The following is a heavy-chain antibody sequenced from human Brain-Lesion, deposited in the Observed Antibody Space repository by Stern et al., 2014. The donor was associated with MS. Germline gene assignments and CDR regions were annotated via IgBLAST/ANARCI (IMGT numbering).Heavy chain of an antibody. CDR2: ISYGGSDK. CDR3: ARGGAVTTSDYYLDY. D-gene: IGHD4-17*01. CDR1: GFTFSYHA. J-gene: IGHJ4*02. V-gene: IGHV3-30*01. Sequence: QVQLVQSGGGVVQPGGSLRLSCAASGFTFSYHAMHWVRQAPGKGLEWGAVISYGGSDKNDADSVKGRFTISRDNSRNTLYLQMNSLRVDDTAVYYCARGGAVTTSDYYLDYWGQGILVTVSS.